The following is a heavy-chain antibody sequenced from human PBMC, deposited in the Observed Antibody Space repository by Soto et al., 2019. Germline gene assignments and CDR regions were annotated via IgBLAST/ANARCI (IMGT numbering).Heavy chain of an antibody. CDR3: AKGSGIVVVPAAPAPYYYYYYMDV. J-gene: IGHJ6*03. Sequence: GGSLRLSCVASGFTFSSYAMSWVRQAPGKGLEWVSAISGSGGSTYYADSVKGRFTISRDNSKNTLYLQMNSLRAEDTAVYYCAKGSGIVVVPAAPAPYYYYYYMDVWGKGTTVTVSS. CDR1: GFTFSSYA. D-gene: IGHD2-2*01. CDR2: ISGSGGST. V-gene: IGHV3-23*01.